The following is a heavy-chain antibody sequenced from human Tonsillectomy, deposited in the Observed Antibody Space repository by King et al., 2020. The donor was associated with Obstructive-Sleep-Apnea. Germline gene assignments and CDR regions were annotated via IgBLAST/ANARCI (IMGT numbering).Heavy chain of an antibody. CDR1: VGSFSDYY. CDR2: INHSGST. CDR3: ASGVVVVVAATRGWSFDP. Sequence: VQLQHWGTGLLKPSETLSLTCAVYVGSFSDYYWSWIRQPPGKGLEWFGEINHSGSTNYNPSLKSRVPISVDTSKNQFSLMLISVTTAETAAYYCASGVVVVVAATRGWSFDPWGQGTLVTVSS. D-gene: IGHD2-15*01. V-gene: IGHV4-34*01. J-gene: IGHJ5*02.